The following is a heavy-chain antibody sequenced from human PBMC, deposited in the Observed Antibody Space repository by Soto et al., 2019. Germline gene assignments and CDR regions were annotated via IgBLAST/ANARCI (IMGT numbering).Heavy chain of an antibody. J-gene: IGHJ4*02. CDR2: ISSSSSTI. Sequence: GSLRLSCAASGFTFSSYSMNWVRQAPGKGLEWVSYISSSSSTIYYADSVKGRFTISRDNAKNSLYLQMNSLRDEDTAVYYCARALPFFGVVPTFDYWARAPLATVSS. CDR3: ARALPFFGVVPTFDY. D-gene: IGHD3-3*01. V-gene: IGHV3-48*02. CDR1: GFTFSSYS.